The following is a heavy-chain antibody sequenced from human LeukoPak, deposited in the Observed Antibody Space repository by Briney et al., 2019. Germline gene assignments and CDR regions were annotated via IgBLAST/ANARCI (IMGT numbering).Heavy chain of an antibody. Sequence: ASVKASCKASGYTFTGYYMHWVRQAPGQGLEWMGWINPNSGGTNYAQKFQGRVTMTRDTSISTAYMELSRLRSDDTAVYYCARYPSGGPLEGAFDYWGQGTLVTVSS. CDR1: GYTFTGYY. D-gene: IGHD2-15*01. V-gene: IGHV1-2*02. J-gene: IGHJ4*02. CDR2: INPNSGGT. CDR3: ARYPSGGPLEGAFDY.